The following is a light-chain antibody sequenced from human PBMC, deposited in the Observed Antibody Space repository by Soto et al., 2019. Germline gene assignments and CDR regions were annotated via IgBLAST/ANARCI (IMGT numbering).Light chain of an antibody. Sequence: QSALTQPASVSGSPGQSITISCTGTSSDVGGYNYVSWYQQHPGKAPKLMIYDVSIRPSGVSNRFSGSKSGNTASLTISGLQAEDEADYYCSSYTSSSTQVFGGGTKVTVL. CDR2: DVS. CDR1: SSDVGGYNY. V-gene: IGLV2-14*01. J-gene: IGLJ2*01. CDR3: SSYTSSSTQV.